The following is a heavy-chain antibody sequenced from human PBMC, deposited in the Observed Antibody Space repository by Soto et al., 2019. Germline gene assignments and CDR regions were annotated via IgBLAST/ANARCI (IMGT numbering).Heavy chain of an antibody. V-gene: IGHV4-31*03. CDR2: IYYSGST. Sequence: QVQLQESGPGLVKSSQTLSLTCTVSGGSISSDGNYWSWIRQHPGKGLEWIGYIYYSGSTNYNPSIKSRVTISVDTSKNQFSLKLNSVTAADTAVYYCARARMVRGIIYYYGMDVWGQGTTVTVSS. CDR1: GGSISSDGNY. J-gene: IGHJ6*02. D-gene: IGHD3-10*01. CDR3: ARARMVRGIIYYYGMDV.